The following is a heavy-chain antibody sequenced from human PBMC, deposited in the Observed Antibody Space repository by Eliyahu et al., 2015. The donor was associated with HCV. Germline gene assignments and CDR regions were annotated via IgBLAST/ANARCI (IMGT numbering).Heavy chain of an antibody. Sequence: EVQLVESGGGLVQPGGSLRLSCAASGFTFSTCGMNWVRQAPGKGLEWVSYISGSSDTIYNADSVKGRFTISRDNAKNSLYLQMNSLRAEDTAVYYCARDQWIQLWSPFDYWGQGTLVTVSS. CDR2: ISGSSDTI. V-gene: IGHV3-48*01. J-gene: IGHJ4*02. CDR3: ARDQWIQLWSPFDY. CDR1: GFTFSTCG. D-gene: IGHD5-18*01.